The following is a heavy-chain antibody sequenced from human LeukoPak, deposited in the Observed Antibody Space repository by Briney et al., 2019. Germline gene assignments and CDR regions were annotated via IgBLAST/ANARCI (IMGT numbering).Heavy chain of an antibody. V-gene: IGHV3-23*01. CDR1: GFTFSSYA. J-gene: IGHJ4*02. CDR3: AKDLEYCSSTSCYVPPWVSFDY. CDR2: ISGSGGST. Sequence: GGSLRLSCAASGFTFSSYAMSRVRQAPGKGLKWVSAISGSGGSTYYADSVKGRFTISRDNSKNTLYLQMNSLRAEDTAVYYCAKDLEYCSSTSCYVPPWVSFDYRGQGTLVTVSS. D-gene: IGHD2-2*01.